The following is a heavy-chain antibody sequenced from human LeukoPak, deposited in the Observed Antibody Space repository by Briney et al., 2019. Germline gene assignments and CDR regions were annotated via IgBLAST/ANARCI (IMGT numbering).Heavy chain of an antibody. CDR2: IYYTGST. CDR3: ARDRVVGDRTGNVDV. CDR1: GDSISSGAHY. J-gene: IGHJ6*02. D-gene: IGHD3-3*01. Sequence: SETLSLTCTVSGDSISSGAHYWSWIRQHPGKGLEWIGYIYYTGSTYYNPTLKSRVTISVDKSKILFSLKLSSVTAADTAIYYCARDRVVGDRTGNVDVWGQGTTVTVSS. V-gene: IGHV4-31*03.